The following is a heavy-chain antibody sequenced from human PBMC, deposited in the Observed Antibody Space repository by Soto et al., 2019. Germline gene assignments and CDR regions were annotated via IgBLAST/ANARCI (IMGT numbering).Heavy chain of an antibody. J-gene: IGHJ6*02. V-gene: IGHV3-30*01. Sequence: QVQLVESGGGVVQPGRSLRLSCAASGFNFSRYAIHWVRQAPGKGLEWVAVVSYDGSDKFYADSVKGRFTISRDNSENTLYLQMNSLKPEDTAVYYCARDFGDYESYYYGMDVWGQGTTVTVSS. CDR3: ARDFGDYESYYYGMDV. CDR2: VSYDGSDK. CDR1: GFNFSRYA. D-gene: IGHD4-17*01.